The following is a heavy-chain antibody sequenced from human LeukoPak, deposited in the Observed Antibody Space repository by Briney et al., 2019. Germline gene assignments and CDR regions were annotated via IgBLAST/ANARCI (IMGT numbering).Heavy chain of an antibody. CDR3: ARVVVAATLGNWFDP. V-gene: IGHV3-74*01. J-gene: IGHJ5*02. CDR2: INSDGSST. Sequence: GGSLRLSCAASGFTFSSYWMHWVRQAPGKGLVWVSRINSDGSSTSYADSVKGRFTISRDNSKNTLYLQMNSLRAEDTAVYYCARVVVAATLGNWFDPWGQGTLVTVSS. D-gene: IGHD6-19*01. CDR1: GFTFSSYW.